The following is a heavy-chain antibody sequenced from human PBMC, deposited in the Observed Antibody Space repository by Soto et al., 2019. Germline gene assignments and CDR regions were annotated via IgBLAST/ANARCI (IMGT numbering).Heavy chain of an antibody. J-gene: IGHJ6*02. V-gene: IGHV1-69*01. Sequence: QVQLVQSGAEVKKPGSSVKVSCKASGGTFSSYAISWVRQAPGQGLEWMGGIIPIFGTANYAQKFQGRVTITADESTSTASMELSSLRSEDTAVYYCARDMSGSYYDYYYGMDVWGQGTTVTVSS. D-gene: IGHD1-26*01. CDR3: ARDMSGSYYDYYYGMDV. CDR2: IIPIFGTA. CDR1: GGTFSSYA.